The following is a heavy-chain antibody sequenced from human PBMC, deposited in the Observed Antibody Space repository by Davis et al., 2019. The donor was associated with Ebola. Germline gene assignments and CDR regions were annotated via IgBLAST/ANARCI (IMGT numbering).Heavy chain of an antibody. CDR2: IKGDGSHK. V-gene: IGHV3-7*01. CDR3: ARRIAARPGYYYYGMDV. D-gene: IGHD6-6*01. J-gene: IGHJ6*02. Sequence: PGGSLRLSCAASGFTVSSNYMSWVRQAPGKGLEWVANIKGDGSHKDYVDSLKGRFTISRDNAKNSLYLQMNSLRAEDTAVYYCARRIAARPGYYYYGMDVWGQGTTVTVSS. CDR1: GFTVSSNY.